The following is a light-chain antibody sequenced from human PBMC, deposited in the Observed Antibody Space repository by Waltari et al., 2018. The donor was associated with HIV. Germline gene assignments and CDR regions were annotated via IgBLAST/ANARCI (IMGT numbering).Light chain of an antibody. CDR3: AAWDDSLSGRV. CDR1: TSTIGRSK. CDR2: GNN. V-gene: IGLV1-47*01. Sequence: QSVLTQPPSASGTPGQRVPISCPGSTSTIGRSKVYWYHQVPGTARKPLMYGNNQGPSGVPDRFSGSQSCTSAALAISGLRSEDEADYYCAAWDDSLSGRVFGGGTKLTVL. J-gene: IGLJ3*02.